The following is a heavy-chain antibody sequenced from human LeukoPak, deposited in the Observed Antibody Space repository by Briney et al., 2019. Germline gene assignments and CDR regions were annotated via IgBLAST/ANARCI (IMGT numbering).Heavy chain of an antibody. CDR3: AKDRIQLWY. CDR2: ISGSGGST. Sequence: SGGSLRLSCAASGFTFSTNAMTWVRQAPGKGLEWVSAISGSGGSTYYTDSVKGRFTISRDNSENTLYLQMNSLRAEDTAIYYCAKDRIQLWYWGQGTLVTVSS. J-gene: IGHJ4*02. D-gene: IGHD5-18*01. V-gene: IGHV3-23*01. CDR1: GFTFSTNA.